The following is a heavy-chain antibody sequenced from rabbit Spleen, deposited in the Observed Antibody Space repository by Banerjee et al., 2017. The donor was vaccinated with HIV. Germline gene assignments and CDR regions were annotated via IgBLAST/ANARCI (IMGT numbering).Heavy chain of an antibody. J-gene: IGHJ6*01. D-gene: IGHD1-1*01. Sequence: QSLVESGGDLVKPGASLTLTCTASGVSFSSSSYMCWVRRDPGKGLEWIACIDAGSSGFTYFASGAKGRFTCSKTSSTTATLQMTRLTVADTATYFCARDSSSSFSSYGMGLWGQGTLVTVS. CDR1: GVSFSSSSY. V-gene: IGHV1S40*01. CDR3: ARDSSSSFSSYGMGL. CDR2: IDAGSSGFT.